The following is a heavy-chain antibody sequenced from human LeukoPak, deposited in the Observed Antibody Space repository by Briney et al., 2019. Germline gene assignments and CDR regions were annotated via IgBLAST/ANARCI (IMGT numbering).Heavy chain of an antibody. CDR2: ISSSGSTI. CDR3: ARGNYAAFDI. Sequence: GGSLRLSCAASGFTFSSYEMNWVRQAPGKGLEWVSYISSSGSTIYYADSVKGRFTISRDNAKNSLYLQMNSLRAEDTAVYYCARGNYAAFDIWGQGTMVAVSS. D-gene: IGHD1-7*01. V-gene: IGHV3-48*03. J-gene: IGHJ3*02. CDR1: GFTFSSYE.